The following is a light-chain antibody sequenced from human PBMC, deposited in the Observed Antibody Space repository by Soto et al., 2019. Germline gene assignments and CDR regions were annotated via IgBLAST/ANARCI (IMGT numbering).Light chain of an antibody. CDR2: GDN. CDR3: QSYDNSLSHVV. CDR1: SSNIGSFYD. Sequence: QSVLTQPPSVSGAPGQRVTIPCTGSSSNIGSFYDVHWYQQLPGTVSKLLIYGDNNRPSGVPDRFPVSKSGTSASLAITGLQADDEADYYCQSYDNSLSHVVFGGGTKLTVL. J-gene: IGLJ2*01. V-gene: IGLV1-40*01.